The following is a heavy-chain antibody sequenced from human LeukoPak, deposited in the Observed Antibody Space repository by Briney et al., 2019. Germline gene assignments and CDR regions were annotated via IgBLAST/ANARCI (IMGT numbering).Heavy chain of an antibody. J-gene: IGHJ3*02. CDR3: ANRPTVAVAGMGKAFDI. CDR2: ISSGSSTI. V-gene: IGHV3-48*01. CDR1: GFTFSSNS. Sequence: PGGSLRLSCAASGFTFSSNSMNWVRQAPGKGLEWVSYISSGSSTIYFADSVKGRFTISRDNSKNTLYLQMNSLRAEDTAVYYCANRPTVAVAGMGKAFDIWGQGTMVTVSS. D-gene: IGHD6-19*01.